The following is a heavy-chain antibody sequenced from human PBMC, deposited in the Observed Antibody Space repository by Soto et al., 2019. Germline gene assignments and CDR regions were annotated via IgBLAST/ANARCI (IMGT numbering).Heavy chain of an antibody. Sequence: DVQLVESGGGLIQPGESLRLSCAAFGLTISGKKYVAWVRQAPGKGLEWVSALYDVDGSFYADYVKGRFTTSRDSSKTTVYLQMNDLRPDDTAVYYCAPWQEREYAYDVWGQGTTVTVSS. D-gene: IGHD1-1*01. J-gene: IGHJ3*01. CDR2: LYDVDGS. CDR1: GLTISGKKY. V-gene: IGHV3-53*01. CDR3: APWQEREYAYDV.